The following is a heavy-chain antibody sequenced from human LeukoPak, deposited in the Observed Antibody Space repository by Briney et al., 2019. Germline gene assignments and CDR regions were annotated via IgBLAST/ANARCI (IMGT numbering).Heavy chain of an antibody. Sequence: PGGSLTLSCAASGFTFSSYAMSWVRQAPGKGLEGVSAISGSGGSTYYADSVKGRFTISRDNSNKTLYLQMNSLRAEDTAFYYCAKVPLSAGGWYEYWGRGTLVTVSS. CDR2: ISGSGGST. CDR3: AKVPLSAGGWYEY. D-gene: IGHD6-19*01. CDR1: GFTFSSYA. J-gene: IGHJ4*02. V-gene: IGHV3-23*01.